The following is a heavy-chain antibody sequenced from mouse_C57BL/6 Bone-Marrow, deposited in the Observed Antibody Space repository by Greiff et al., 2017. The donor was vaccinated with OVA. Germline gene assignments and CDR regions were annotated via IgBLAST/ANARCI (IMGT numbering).Heavy chain of an antibody. Sequence: EVMLVESGGGLVKPGGSLKPSCAASGFTFSDYGMHWVRQAPEKGLEWVAYISSGSSTIYYADTVKGRFTISRDNAKNTLFLQMTSLRSEDTAMYYCARRDYYGSKDYWGQGTTLTVSS. CDR3: ARRDYYGSKDY. D-gene: IGHD1-1*01. V-gene: IGHV5-17*01. CDR2: ISSGSSTI. J-gene: IGHJ2*01. CDR1: GFTFSDYG.